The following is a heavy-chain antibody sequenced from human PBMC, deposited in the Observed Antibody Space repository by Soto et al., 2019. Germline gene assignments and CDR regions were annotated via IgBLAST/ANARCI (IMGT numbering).Heavy chain of an antibody. CDR1: GYSFTSYW. J-gene: IGHJ3*02. V-gene: IGHV5-51*01. CDR2: IYPGDSDT. Sequence: PGESLKISCKGSGYSFTSYWIGWVRQMPGKGLEWMGIIYPGDSDTRYSPSFQGQVTISADKSISTAYLQWSSLKASDTAMYYCARREIVVVVAASSNDAFDIWGQRTMVTVSS. D-gene: IGHD2-15*01. CDR3: ARREIVVVVAASSNDAFDI.